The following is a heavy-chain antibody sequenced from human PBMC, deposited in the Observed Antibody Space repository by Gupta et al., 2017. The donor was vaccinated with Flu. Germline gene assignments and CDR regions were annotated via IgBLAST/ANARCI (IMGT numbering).Heavy chain of an antibody. Sequence: FTFDANVMHWVRQAPGKGLEWVSGISWNSGSIGYADSVKGRFTISRDNAKNSLYLQMNSLRPEDTALYYCVKRGASKGASAWSLDYWGQGTLVTVSS. CDR3: VKRGASKGASAWSLDY. J-gene: IGHJ4*02. V-gene: IGHV3-9*01. D-gene: IGHD6-19*01. CDR1: FTFDANV. CDR2: ISWNSGSI.